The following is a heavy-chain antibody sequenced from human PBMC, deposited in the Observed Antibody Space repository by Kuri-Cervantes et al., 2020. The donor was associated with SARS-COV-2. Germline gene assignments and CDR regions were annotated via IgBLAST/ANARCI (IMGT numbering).Heavy chain of an antibody. CDR2: ISGSGSYM. CDR3: ATDTAMVDY. J-gene: IGHJ4*02. D-gene: IGHD5-18*01. Sequence: GESLKISCGASGFTFSAYTMNWVRQAPGKALQWVSSISGSGSYMYYADSVKGRFTVSRDSAKNSLYLQMNSLRAEDTAMYYCATDTAMVDYWGQGTLVTVSS. V-gene: IGHV3-21*01. CDR1: GFTFSAYT.